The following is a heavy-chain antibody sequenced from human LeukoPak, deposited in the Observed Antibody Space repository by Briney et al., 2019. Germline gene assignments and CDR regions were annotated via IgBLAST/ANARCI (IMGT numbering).Heavy chain of an antibody. CDR1: GFTFSSYA. J-gene: IGHJ1*01. CDR3: AVDSSGSYPPGYFQH. D-gene: IGHD1-26*01. V-gene: IGHV3-30*02. CDR2: IQYDGTNK. Sequence: GGSLRLSCAASGFTFSSYAMHWVRQAPGKGLEWVTFIQYDGTNKYYADSVKGRFTISRDNSKNTLYLQMNSLRSEDTAVYYCAVDSSGSYPPGYFQHWGQGTLVTVSS.